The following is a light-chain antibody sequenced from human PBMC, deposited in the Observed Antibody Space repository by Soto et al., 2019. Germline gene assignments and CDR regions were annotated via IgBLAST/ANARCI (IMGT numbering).Light chain of an antibody. CDR2: EGT. CDR1: SSDVGSSNL. V-gene: IGLV2-23*01. CDR3: CSYGGSNIPFV. Sequence: QSALTQPASVSGSPGQSITISCTGTSSDVGSSNLVSWYQQHPGKAPKLMIYEGTKRPSGVSNRFSGSKSGNTASLTISGLQAEDEADYYCCSYGGSNIPFVFGTGTKVTVL. J-gene: IGLJ1*01.